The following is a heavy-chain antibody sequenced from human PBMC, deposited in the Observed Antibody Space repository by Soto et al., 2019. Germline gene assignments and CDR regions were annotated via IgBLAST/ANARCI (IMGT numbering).Heavy chain of an antibody. V-gene: IGHV5-51*01. CDR3: ARSLLRYCSSTSCGPHYYYGMDV. D-gene: IGHD2-2*01. Sequence: GESLKISCKGSGYSFTSYWIGWVRQMPGKGLEWMGIIYPGDSDTRYSPSFQGQVTISADKSISTAYLQWSSLKASDTAMYYCARSLLRYCSSTSCGPHYYYGMDVWGQGTTVTVSS. J-gene: IGHJ6*02. CDR2: IYPGDSDT. CDR1: GYSFTSYW.